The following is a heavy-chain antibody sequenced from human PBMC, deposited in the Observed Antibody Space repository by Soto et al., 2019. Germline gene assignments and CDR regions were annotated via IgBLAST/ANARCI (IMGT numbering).Heavy chain of an antibody. CDR3: ARGGISHWAYFYYMDV. J-gene: IGHJ6*03. CDR1: GGSITTYY. CDR2: IYFSGST. Sequence: SETLSLTCTVSGGSITTYYWSWTRQPPGKGLEWIGYIYFSGSTNYNPSLKSRVTMSVDTSKNQFSLTLNSVTAADTATYYCARGGISHWAYFYYMDVWDRGTTVTVSS. V-gene: IGHV4-59*12. D-gene: IGHD2-21*01.